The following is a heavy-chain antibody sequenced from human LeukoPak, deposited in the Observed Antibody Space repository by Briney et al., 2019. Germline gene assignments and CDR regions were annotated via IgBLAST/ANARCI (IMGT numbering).Heavy chain of an antibody. CDR3: ARVYTGNRWHFDY. V-gene: IGHV3-7*03. CDR2: IKRDGSEK. D-gene: IGHD2-2*02. J-gene: IGHJ4*02. Sequence: GGSLRLSCAASGFTFSAYWMSWVRQAPGKGLECVANIKRDGSEKYYVDSVKGRFTIFRDDAKSSLYLQMNSLRAEDTAVYFCARVYTGNRWHFDYWGQGTLVTVSS. CDR1: GFTFSAYW.